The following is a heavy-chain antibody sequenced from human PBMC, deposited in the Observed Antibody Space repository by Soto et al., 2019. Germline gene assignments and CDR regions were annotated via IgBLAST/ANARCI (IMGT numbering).Heavy chain of an antibody. Sequence: SETLSLTCTVSGGSISSYYWSWIRQPPGKGLEWIGYIYYSGSTNYNPSLNSRVTISVDTSKNQFSLKLSSVTAADTAVYYCARHRTVTTNFYYYYMDVWGKGTTVTVSS. CDR2: IYYSGST. V-gene: IGHV4-59*08. CDR3: ARHRTVTTNFYYYYMDV. CDR1: GGSISSYY. J-gene: IGHJ6*03. D-gene: IGHD4-4*01.